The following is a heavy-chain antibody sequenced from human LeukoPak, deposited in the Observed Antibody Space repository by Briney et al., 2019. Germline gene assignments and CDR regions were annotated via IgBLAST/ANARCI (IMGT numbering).Heavy chain of an antibody. CDR1: GFTFSNYA. V-gene: IGHV3-23*01. Sequence: QTGGSLRLSCAASGFTFSNYAMSWVRQAPGKGLEWVSAISGSGGSTYYADSVKGRFTISRDNAKNSLYLQMNSLRAEDTAVYYCAHRGIAFDYWGQGTLVTVSS. J-gene: IGHJ4*02. CDR3: AHRGIAFDY. CDR2: ISGSGGST.